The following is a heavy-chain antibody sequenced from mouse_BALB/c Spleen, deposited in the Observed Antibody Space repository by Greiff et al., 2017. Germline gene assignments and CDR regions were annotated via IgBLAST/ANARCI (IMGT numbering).Heavy chain of an antibody. V-gene: IGHV1-69*02. D-gene: IGHD1-1*01. CDR3: TRKSEYYGSRYYYAMDY. CDR1: GYTFTSYW. CDR2: IYPSDSYT. Sequence: QVQLQQSGAELVRPGASVKLSCKASGYTFTSYWINWVKQRPGQGLEWIGNIYPSDSYTNYNQKFKDKATLTVDKSSSTAYMQLSSPTSEDSAVYYCTRKSEYYGSRYYYAMDYWGQGTSVTVSS. J-gene: IGHJ4*01.